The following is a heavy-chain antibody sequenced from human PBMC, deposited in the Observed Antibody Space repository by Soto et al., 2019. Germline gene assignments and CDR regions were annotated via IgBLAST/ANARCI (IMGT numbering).Heavy chain of an antibody. D-gene: IGHD1-26*01. V-gene: IGHV1-69*08. CDR1: GGTFSSYT. CDR3: ARDAAVEGATTP. J-gene: IGHJ5*02. CDR2: IIPILGIA. Sequence: QVQLVQSGAEVKKPGSSVKVSCKASGGTFSSYTISWVRQAPGQGLEWMGRIIPILGIANYAQKFQGRVTITADKSTSTAYMELSSLRSEDTAVYYYARDAAVEGATTPWGQGTLVTVST.